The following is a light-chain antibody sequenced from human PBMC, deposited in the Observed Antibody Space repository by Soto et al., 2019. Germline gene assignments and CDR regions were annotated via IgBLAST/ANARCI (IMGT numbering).Light chain of an antibody. V-gene: IGKV3D-20*02. CDR3: QQRNNWPRRT. CDR1: RRVSSNY. Sequence: EIVLTQSPGTLSLSPGERATLSCRASRRVSSNYLAWYPRKPGQCPRLLIYGASSRATGIPDRFSGSGSRTDFTLTISSLGPEDFAVYYCQQRNNWPRRTFGGGTKVDIK. J-gene: IGKJ4*01. CDR2: GAS.